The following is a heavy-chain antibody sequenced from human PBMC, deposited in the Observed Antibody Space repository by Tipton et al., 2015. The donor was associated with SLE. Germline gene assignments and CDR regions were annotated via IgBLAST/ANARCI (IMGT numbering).Heavy chain of an antibody. CDR1: RFTFSDYA. CDR3: AKAGFFSGYYDAFDV. D-gene: IGHD3-3*01. Sequence: SLRLSCAASRFTFSDYAMSWIRQAPGKGLDWVSTISGSGATTYYADSVKGRFTFSRDNSKNTLSLQMNSLRAEDTAVYFCAKAGFFSGYYDAFDVWGQGTLVTVSS. V-gene: IGHV3-23*01. J-gene: IGHJ3*01. CDR2: ISGSGATT.